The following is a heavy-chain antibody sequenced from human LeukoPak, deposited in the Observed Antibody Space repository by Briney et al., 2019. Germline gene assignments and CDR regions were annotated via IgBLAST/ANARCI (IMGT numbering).Heavy chain of an antibody. J-gene: IGHJ4*02. Sequence: SAETLSLTCTVSGVSISSYYWSWLRQPPGKGREGIGYIYYSGSTNYNPSLKSRVTISVDTSKNQFSLKLSSVTAADTAVYYCARVGGGSYPSFVYWGQGALVTVAS. CDR1: GVSISSYY. CDR2: IYYSGST. D-gene: IGHD1-26*01. CDR3: ARVGGGSYPSFVY. V-gene: IGHV4-59*13.